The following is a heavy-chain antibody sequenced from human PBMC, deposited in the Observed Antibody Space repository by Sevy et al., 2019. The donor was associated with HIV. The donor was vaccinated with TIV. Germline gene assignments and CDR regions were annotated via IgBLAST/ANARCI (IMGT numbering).Heavy chain of an antibody. Sequence: ASVKVSCKAAGYNFTSYYIHWVRQAPGQGLEWMGIITPSGDTTTYSQKFQGRVTMTSDTSTSTVYMELSSLRYGDTAVYYCTRVRSFGFEYWGQGTLVTVSS. CDR3: TRVRSFGFEY. D-gene: IGHD3-16*01. V-gene: IGHV1-46*01. CDR2: ITPSGDTT. CDR1: GYNFTSYY. J-gene: IGHJ4*02.